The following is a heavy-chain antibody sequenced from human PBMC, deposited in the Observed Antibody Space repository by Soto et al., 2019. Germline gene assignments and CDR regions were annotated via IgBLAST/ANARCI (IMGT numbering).Heavy chain of an antibody. Sequence: QVQLVESGGGVVQPGTSLRVACAASGFTLSNSCMQWVRQAPGKGLEWVAVISAGGNTKYYADSVKGRFTIYRDNSTNTIFLQINSMGTEDTAGYYCAKASGCERYAADFDLWGQGTLVTVSA. CDR1: GFTLSNSC. D-gene: IGHD1-26*01. J-gene: IGHJ4*02. V-gene: IGHV3-30*18. CDR2: ISAGGNTK. CDR3: AKASGCERYAADFDL.